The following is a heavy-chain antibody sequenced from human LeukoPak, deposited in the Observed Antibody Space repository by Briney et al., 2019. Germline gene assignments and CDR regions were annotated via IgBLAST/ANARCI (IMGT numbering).Heavy chain of an antibody. Sequence: SETLSLTCAVYGGSFSGYYWSWIRQPLGKGLEWIGEINHSGSTNYNPSLKSRVTISVDTSKNQFSLKLSSVTAADTAVYYCARGGIGGVLRASHYYYGMDVWGQGTTVTVSS. D-gene: IGHD3-16*01. CDR3: ARGGIGGVLRASHYYYGMDV. J-gene: IGHJ6*02. V-gene: IGHV4-34*01. CDR2: INHSGST. CDR1: GGSFSGYY.